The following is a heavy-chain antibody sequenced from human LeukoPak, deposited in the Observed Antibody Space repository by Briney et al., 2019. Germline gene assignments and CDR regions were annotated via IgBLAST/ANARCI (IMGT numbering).Heavy chain of an antibody. J-gene: IGHJ4*02. CDR3: TRYNNDHFDY. Sequence: GGSLRLSCAGSGFTFGRYGMHWFRQTPGKGLEWVAVIAYDGSRAFYADSVKGRFTISRDNSKNTMSVQMDDLRAEDTAVYYCTRYNNDHFDYWGQGTLVPVSS. V-gene: IGHV3-33*03. CDR2: IAYDGSRA. D-gene: IGHD1-14*01. CDR1: GFTFGRYG.